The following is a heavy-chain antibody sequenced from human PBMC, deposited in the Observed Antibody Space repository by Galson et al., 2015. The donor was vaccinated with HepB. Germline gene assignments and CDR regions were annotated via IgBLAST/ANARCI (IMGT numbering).Heavy chain of an antibody. V-gene: IGHV3-23*01. CDR3: ARVHPGYTSGWYRQSLYYFDS. CDR2: ITPSGDNT. Sequence: SLRLSCAASGFTFRNYAMSWVRQAPGKGLEWVSAITPSGDNTYSADSVKGRFTISRDNSKNTLFLQKTGLTADDAAIYYCARVHPGYTSGWYRQSLYYFDSWGQGTLVAV. J-gene: IGHJ4*02. CDR1: GFTFRNYA. D-gene: IGHD6-19*01.